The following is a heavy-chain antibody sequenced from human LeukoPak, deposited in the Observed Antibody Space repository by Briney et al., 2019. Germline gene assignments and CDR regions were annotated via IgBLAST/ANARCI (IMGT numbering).Heavy chain of an antibody. J-gene: IGHJ3*02. V-gene: IGHV4-59*01. Sequence: SETLSLTCTVSGGSISSYYWSWIRQPPGKGLEWIGYIYYSGSTNYNPSLKSRVTISVDTSKNQFSLKLSSVTAADTAVYYCARGVLGYDILTGYYPDDAFDIWGQGTMVTL. CDR1: GGSISSYY. D-gene: IGHD3-9*01. CDR2: IYYSGST. CDR3: ARGVLGYDILTGYYPDDAFDI.